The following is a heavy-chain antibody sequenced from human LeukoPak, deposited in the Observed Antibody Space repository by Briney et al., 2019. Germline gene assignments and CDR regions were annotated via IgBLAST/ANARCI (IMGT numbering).Heavy chain of an antibody. CDR1: GFTFSDYY. Sequence: GGSLRLSCAASGFTFSDYYMSWLRQAPGKGLEWVSYISSSGTTISYTDSVKGRFTISRDNAKNSLYLQMNSLRAEDTAVYYCAIDNGDVDYWGQGTLVTVSS. D-gene: IGHD4-17*01. J-gene: IGHJ4*02. V-gene: IGHV3-11*01. CDR2: ISSSGTTI. CDR3: AIDNGDVDY.